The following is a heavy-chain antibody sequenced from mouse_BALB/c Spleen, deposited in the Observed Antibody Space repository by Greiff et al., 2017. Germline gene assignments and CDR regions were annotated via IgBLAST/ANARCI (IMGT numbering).Heavy chain of an antibody. CDR2: ISSGSSTI. CDR1: GFTFSSFG. CDR3: ARSAYYRYGDAMDY. V-gene: IGHV5-17*02. J-gene: IGHJ4*01. D-gene: IGHD2-14*01. Sequence: EVMLVESGGGLVQPGGSRKLSCAASGFTFSSFGMHWVRQAPEKGLEWVAYISSGSSTIYYADTVKGRFTISRDNPKNTLFLQMTSLRSEDTAMYYCARSAYYRYGDAMDYWGQGTSVTVSS.